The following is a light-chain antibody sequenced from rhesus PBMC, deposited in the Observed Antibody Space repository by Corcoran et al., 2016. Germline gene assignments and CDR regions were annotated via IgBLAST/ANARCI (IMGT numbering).Light chain of an antibody. CDR2: RTA. CDR1: SSVSTSY. CDR3: QQGNSIPFT. V-gene: IGKV3S9*01. J-gene: IGKJ3*01. Sequence: EIVLTQSPTSMAVSQGERVTISCTASSSVSTSYLHWYQQKPGFPQRLLVYRTASLASGVPARFSGSGSGTSYTLTISSMEAEDSANYYCQQGNSIPFTFGPGAKLDIK.